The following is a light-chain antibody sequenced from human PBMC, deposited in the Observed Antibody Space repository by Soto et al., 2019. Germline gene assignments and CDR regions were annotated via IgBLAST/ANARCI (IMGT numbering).Light chain of an antibody. CDR3: QQYNNWPRT. Sequence: IVMTQSPAALSVSPWERVTLSCRASQSISSNLAWYQQKPGQAPRLLIYGASTRATGIPARFSGSGSGTEFTLTISSLQSEDFAVYYCQQYNNWPRTFGQGTKVDIK. CDR2: GAS. V-gene: IGKV3-15*01. J-gene: IGKJ1*01. CDR1: QSISSN.